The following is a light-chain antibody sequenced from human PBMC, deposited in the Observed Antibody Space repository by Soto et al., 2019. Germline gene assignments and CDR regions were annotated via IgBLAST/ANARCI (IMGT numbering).Light chain of an antibody. J-gene: IGKJ5*01. CDR2: GAS. CDR1: QPVSDK. CDR3: QQYDQWPIT. V-gene: IGKV3-15*01. Sequence: EVLMTQSPANLSLSPGAGATLSCWASQPVSDKLAWYQQKPGQAPRLLIYGASARELGIPARFSGSGAGTECSCTVTSLQSEDVAVDYCQQYDQWPITFGQGTRLEIK.